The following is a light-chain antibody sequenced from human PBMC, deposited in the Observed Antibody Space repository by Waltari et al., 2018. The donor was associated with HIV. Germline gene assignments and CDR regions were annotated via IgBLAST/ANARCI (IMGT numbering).Light chain of an antibody. CDR1: RSNIGDTT. J-gene: IGLJ3*02. V-gene: IGLV1-44*01. CDR2: KSD. CDR3: ATWDDSLNGRV. Sequence: QSVLTQPPSASGTPGQRVTISCSGGRSNIGDTTVNWYQHLPGTAPKLLIYKSDQRPSGVPDRFSGSKSDTSASLAISGLQSEDDADYYCATWDDSLNGRVFGGGTKLTVL.